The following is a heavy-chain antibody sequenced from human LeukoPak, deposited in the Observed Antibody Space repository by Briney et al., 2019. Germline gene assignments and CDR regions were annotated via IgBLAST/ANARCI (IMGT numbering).Heavy chain of an antibody. Sequence: GGSLRLSCAASGFTFSSYAMSWVRQAPGKGLEWVSAISGSGGSTYYADSVKGRFTISRDNSKNTLYLQMNCLRAEDTAVYYCAKFLPTHIVVANYYFDYWGQGTLVTVSS. CDR2: ISGSGGST. V-gene: IGHV3-23*01. D-gene: IGHD2-21*01. CDR3: AKFLPTHIVVANYYFDY. J-gene: IGHJ4*02. CDR1: GFTFSSYA.